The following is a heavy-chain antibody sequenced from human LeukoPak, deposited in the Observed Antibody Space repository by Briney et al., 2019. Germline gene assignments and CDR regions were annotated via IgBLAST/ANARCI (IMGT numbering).Heavy chain of an antibody. CDR3: ARGSQWELLFRPYYYGMDV. D-gene: IGHD1-26*01. J-gene: IGHJ6*02. V-gene: IGHV4-59*01. CDR1: GGSISSYY. Sequence: SETLPLTCTVSGGSISSYYWSWIRQPPGKGLEWIGYIYYSGSTNYNPSLKSRVTISVDTSKNQFPLKLSSVTAADTAVYYCARGSQWELLFRPYYYGMDVWGQGTTVTVSS. CDR2: IYYSGST.